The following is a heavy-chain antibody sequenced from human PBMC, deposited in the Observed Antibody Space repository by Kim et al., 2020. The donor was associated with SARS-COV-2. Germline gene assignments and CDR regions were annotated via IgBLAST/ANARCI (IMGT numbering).Heavy chain of an antibody. J-gene: IGHJ4*02. CDR3: ANTFIPGTGIAVAATFDY. V-gene: IGHV3-23*01. CDR1: GFTFSSYA. CDR2: ISASGGST. Sequence: GGSLRLSCAASGFTFSSYAMSWVRQAPGKGLVWVSAISASGGSTDYADSVKGRFIISRDNSKNTLYLQMNSLRAEDTAVYYCANTFIPGTGIAVAATFDYWGQGTLVTVSS. D-gene: IGHD6-19*01.